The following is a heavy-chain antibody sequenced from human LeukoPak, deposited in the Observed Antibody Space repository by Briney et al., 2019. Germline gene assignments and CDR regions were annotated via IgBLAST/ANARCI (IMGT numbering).Heavy chain of an antibody. V-gene: IGHV3-48*04. CDR3: ARDQGGDSMVRGVSIDY. CDR2: ISSSGSTI. Sequence: PGGSLRLSCAASGFTFSSYSMNWVRQAPGKGLEWVSYISSSGSTIYYADSVKGRFTISRDNAKNSLYLQMNSLRAEDTAVYYCARDQGGDSMVRGVSIDYWGQGTLVTVSS. D-gene: IGHD3-10*01. J-gene: IGHJ4*02. CDR1: GFTFSSYS.